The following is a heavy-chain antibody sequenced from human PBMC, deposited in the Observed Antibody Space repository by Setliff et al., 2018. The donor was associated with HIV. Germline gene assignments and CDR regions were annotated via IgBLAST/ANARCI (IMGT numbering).Heavy chain of an antibody. CDR1: GYTFTSYA. D-gene: IGHD6-13*01. CDR3: ARDWGGYSSSKGGYYYYTDV. V-gene: IGHV1-3*01. Sequence: ASVKVSCKASGYTFTSYAMHWVRQAPGQRLEWMGWINAGNGNTKYSQNFQGRVTVTTDTSTSTAYMEVRSLRSDDTAVYYCARDWGGYSSSKGGYYYYTDVWGKGTTVTVSS. CDR2: INAGNGNT. J-gene: IGHJ6*03.